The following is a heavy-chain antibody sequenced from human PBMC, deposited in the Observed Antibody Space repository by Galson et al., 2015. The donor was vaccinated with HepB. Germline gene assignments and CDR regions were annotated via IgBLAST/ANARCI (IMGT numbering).Heavy chain of an antibody. J-gene: IGHJ4*02. CDR3: ARHGTYGYVFHLDF. CDR1: GGSINGYF. V-gene: IGHV4-59*08. D-gene: IGHD5-18*01. CDR2: IYYTGTT. Sequence: SETLSLTCTVSGGSINGYFWSWIRQPPGKGLEWIGYIYYTGTTNYNPSLRSRVTINLGTSKNQFSLKLSSMTAADTAIYYCARHGTYGYVFHLDFWGQGNLVTVSS.